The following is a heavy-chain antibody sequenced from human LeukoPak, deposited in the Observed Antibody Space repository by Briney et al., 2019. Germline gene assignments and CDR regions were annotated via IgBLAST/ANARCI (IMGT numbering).Heavy chain of an antibody. CDR2: INHSGST. Sequence: SETLSLTCAVYGGSFSGYYWRWIRQPPGEGLEWIGEINHSGSTNYNPSLKSRVTISVDTSKNQFSLKLSSVTAADTAVYYCASRHYYDSSGRFDYWGQGTLVTVSS. V-gene: IGHV4-34*01. CDR1: GGSFSGYY. CDR3: ASRHYYDSSGRFDY. D-gene: IGHD3-22*01. J-gene: IGHJ4*02.